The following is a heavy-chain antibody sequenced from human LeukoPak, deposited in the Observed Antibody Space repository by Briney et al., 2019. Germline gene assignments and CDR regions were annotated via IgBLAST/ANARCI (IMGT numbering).Heavy chain of an antibody. J-gene: IGHJ4*02. CDR3: AKAVSSITMIACPDY. V-gene: IGHV3-23*01. CDR2: ISGSGGST. CDR1: GFTFSSYA. Sequence: GGSLRLSCAASGFTFSSYAMSWVRQAPGKGLEWVSAISGSGGSTYYADSVKGRFTISRDNSKNTLYQQMNSLRAEDTAVYYCAKAVSSITMIACPDYWGQGTLVTVSS. D-gene: IGHD3-22*01.